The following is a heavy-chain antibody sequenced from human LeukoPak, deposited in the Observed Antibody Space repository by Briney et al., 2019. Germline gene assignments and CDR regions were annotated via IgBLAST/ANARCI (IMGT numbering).Heavy chain of an antibody. CDR2: IYPGDSDA. CDR3: ARPYSTGIRDAYDM. Sequence: GESLTISCTASGYSFTNYWIAWVRQMPGAGLEWMGTIYPGDSDARYSPAFQGQFTLSVGRSTTTAYLQWPSLKASDTAMYYCARPYSTGIRDAYDMWGQGTMVIVSS. J-gene: IGHJ3*02. D-gene: IGHD2/OR15-2a*01. V-gene: IGHV5-51*01. CDR1: GYSFTNYW.